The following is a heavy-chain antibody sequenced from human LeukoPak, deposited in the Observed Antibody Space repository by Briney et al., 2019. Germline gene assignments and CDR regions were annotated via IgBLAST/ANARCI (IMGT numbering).Heavy chain of an antibody. V-gene: IGHV3-21*06. CDR2: ISSSSSYI. Sequence: GGSLRLSCAASGFSFSAYRMNWVRQAPGKGLEWVSSISSSSSYIHYADALKGRFTISRDNAQNSLFLQMNSLTAEDTAVYYCARDLRGFDSLWGQGTLVTVSP. J-gene: IGHJ4*02. CDR3: ARDLRGFDSL. D-gene: IGHD5-12*01. CDR1: GFSFSAYR.